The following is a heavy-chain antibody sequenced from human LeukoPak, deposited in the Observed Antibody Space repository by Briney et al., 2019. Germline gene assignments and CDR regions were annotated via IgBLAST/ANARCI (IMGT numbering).Heavy chain of an antibody. V-gene: IGHV3-33*01. J-gene: IGHJ5*02. CDR2: IWYDGSNK. CDR3: ARDKNWFDP. CDR1: GFTFNSYG. Sequence: QPGGSLRLPCAASGFTFNSYGMHWVRQAPGKGLEWVAVIWYDGSNKYYADSVKGRFTISRDDSKNTLYLQMNSLRAKDTAVYYCARDKNWFDPWGQGTLVTVSS.